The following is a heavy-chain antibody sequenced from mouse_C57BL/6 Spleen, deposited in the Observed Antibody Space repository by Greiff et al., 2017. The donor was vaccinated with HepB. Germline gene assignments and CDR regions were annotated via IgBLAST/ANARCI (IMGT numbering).Heavy chain of an antibody. CDR1: GFTFSSYT. CDR3: ARQDSSGPWFAY. J-gene: IGHJ3*01. Sequence: EVQRVESGGGLVKPGGSLKLSCAASGFTFSSYTMSWVRQTPEKRLEWVATISGGGGNTYYPASVKGRFTISRDNAKNTLYLQMSSLRSEDTALYYCARQDSSGPWFAYWGQGTLVTVSA. CDR2: ISGGGGNT. D-gene: IGHD3-2*02. V-gene: IGHV5-9*01.